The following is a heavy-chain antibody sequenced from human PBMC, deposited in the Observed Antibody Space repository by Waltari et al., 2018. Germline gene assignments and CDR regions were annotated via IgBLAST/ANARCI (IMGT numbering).Heavy chain of an antibody. J-gene: IGHJ4*02. V-gene: IGHV1-69*13. CDR2: IIPIFGTA. CDR3: ARYVYQPLLFYYFDY. CDR1: GGTFSSYA. D-gene: IGHD2-21*02. Sequence: QVQLVQSGAEVKKPGSSVKVSCKASGGTFSSYAISWVRQAPGHGLEWMGGIIPIFGTANYAQKFQGRVTITADESTSTAYMELSSLRSEDTAVYYCARYVYQPLLFYYFDYWGQGTLVTVSS.